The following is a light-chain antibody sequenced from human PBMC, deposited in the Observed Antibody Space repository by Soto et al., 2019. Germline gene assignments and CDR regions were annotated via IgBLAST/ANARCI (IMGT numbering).Light chain of an antibody. CDR2: AAS. J-gene: IGKJ5*01. V-gene: IGKV1-39*01. CDR1: QSISSY. Sequence: DMQMTQAPSSLSSSAGDRVTITLCVSQSISSYLNWYQQKPGKAPKLLIYAASSLQSGVPSRFSGSGSGTEFTLTISSLQPEDFAIYYCQQRSNWPPITFGQGTRLEIK. CDR3: QQRSNWPPIT.